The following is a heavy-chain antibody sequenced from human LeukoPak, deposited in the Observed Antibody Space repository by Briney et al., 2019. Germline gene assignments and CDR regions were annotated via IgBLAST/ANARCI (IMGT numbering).Heavy chain of an antibody. CDR1: GGPCSGYY. CDR3: ARGGATVTTGPNYYYGMDL. V-gene: IGHV4-34*01. J-gene: IGHJ6*04. CDR2: INHSGST. D-gene: IGHD4-11*01. Sequence: SETLSLTCAVYGGPCSGYYWSWISQPPGKGLEWIGEINHSGSTNYNPSLKSRVTISVDTSKNQFSLKLSSVTAADTAVYYCARGGATVTTGPNYYYGMDLWGERTTVTVSS.